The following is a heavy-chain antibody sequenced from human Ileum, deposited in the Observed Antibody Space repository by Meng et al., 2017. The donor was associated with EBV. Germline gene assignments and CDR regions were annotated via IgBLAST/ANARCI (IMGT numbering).Heavy chain of an antibody. Sequence: QVQLQQWGAGLLKPSETLSLTCAVYGGSFSGYYWSWIRQPPGKGLEWIGEINHRGGASYNPSLKSRVTMSIDTSKNQFSLKLNSVTAADTAVYYCASHPGGNSQYYSSGDDYWGQGALVTVSS. CDR2: INHRGGA. V-gene: IGHV4-34*01. CDR3: ASHPGGNSQYYSSGDDY. CDR1: GGSFSGYY. D-gene: IGHD3-22*01. J-gene: IGHJ4*02.